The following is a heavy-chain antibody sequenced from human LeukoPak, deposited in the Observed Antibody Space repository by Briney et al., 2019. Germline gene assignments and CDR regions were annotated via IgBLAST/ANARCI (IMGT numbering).Heavy chain of an antibody. Sequence: ASVKVSCKASGGTFSSYAISWVRQAPGQGLEWMGGIIPIFGTANYAQKFQGRVTITTDESTSTAYMELSSLRSEDTAVYYCARDPVGAGGYFDYWGQGTLVTVSS. J-gene: IGHJ4*02. CDR3: ARDPVGAGGYFDY. CDR2: IIPIFGTA. D-gene: IGHD1-26*01. CDR1: GGTFSSYA. V-gene: IGHV1-69*05.